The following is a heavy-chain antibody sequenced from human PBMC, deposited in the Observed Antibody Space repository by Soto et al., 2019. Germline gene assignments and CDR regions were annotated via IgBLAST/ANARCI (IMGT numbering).Heavy chain of an antibody. D-gene: IGHD3-3*01. CDR1: GFTSSNFP. CDR3: ATYYDEVYYYGMDV. J-gene: IGHJ6*02. V-gene: IGHV3-48*02. Sequence: EVLLVESGGGLVQPGGSLRLSCKASGFTSSNFPMTWARQPPGKGLGWVSSISSLSVNTHYADSVKGRFTISRDNARNSLYLQMNSLGDEDTAVYFCATYYDEVYYYGMDVWGQGTTAIVSS. CDR2: ISSLSVNT.